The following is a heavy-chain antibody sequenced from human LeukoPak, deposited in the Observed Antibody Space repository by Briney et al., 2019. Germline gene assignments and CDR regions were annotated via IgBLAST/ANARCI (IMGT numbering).Heavy chain of an antibody. CDR3: AKDIGDYHGMDV. CDR1: GFTFSSYG. CDR2: ISWDGGST. J-gene: IGHJ6*02. V-gene: IGHV3-43*01. Sequence: PGGSLRLSCAASGFTFSSYGIHWVRQAPGKGLEWVSLISWDGGSTYYADSVKGRFTISRDNSKNSLYLQMNSLRTEDTALYYCAKDIGDYHGMDVWGQGTTVTVSS.